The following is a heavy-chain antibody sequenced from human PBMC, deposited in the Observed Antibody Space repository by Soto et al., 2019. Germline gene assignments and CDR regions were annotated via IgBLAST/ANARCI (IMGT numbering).Heavy chain of an antibody. CDR1: GFTFSSYG. CDR3: ARDSYSYGLSNRFDP. J-gene: IGHJ5*02. CDR2: IWYEGSNK. D-gene: IGHD5-18*01. Sequence: PGGSLRLSCAASGFTFSSYGMHWVRQAPDKGLEWEAVIWYEGSNKYYADSVNGRFTISRDNSKNTLYLQMNSLRADDMAVYYCARDSYSYGLSNRFDPWGQGTLVTVSS. V-gene: IGHV3-33*01.